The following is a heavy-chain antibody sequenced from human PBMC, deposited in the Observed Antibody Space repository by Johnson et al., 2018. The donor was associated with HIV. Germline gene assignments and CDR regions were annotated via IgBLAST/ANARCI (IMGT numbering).Heavy chain of an antibody. V-gene: IGHV3-7*03. CDR2: IKQDGSEK. Sequence: EVQLVESGGGLVQPGGSLRLSCAASGFTFSSYWMSWVRQAPGKGLEWVANIKQDGSEKYYVDSVKGRFTISRDNAKNSLYPQMNSLRAEDTAVYYCAMCYYGSGADAFDIWGQGTMVTVSS. CDR1: GFTFSSYW. J-gene: IGHJ3*02. D-gene: IGHD3-10*01. CDR3: AMCYYGSGADAFDI.